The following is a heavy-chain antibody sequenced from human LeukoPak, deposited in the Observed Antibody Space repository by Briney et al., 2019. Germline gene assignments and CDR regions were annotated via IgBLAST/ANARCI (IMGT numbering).Heavy chain of an antibody. CDR1: GGTFSRYS. V-gene: IGHV1-69*05. CDR2: IIPIFGTA. Sequence: SVKVSCKASGGTFSRYSITWVRQAPGQGLEWMGRIIPIFGTANYAQKFQGRVTITTDESTSTAYMELSSLRSEDTAVYYCARGSLPIVVLPAALDDWGQGTLVTVSS. D-gene: IGHD2-2*01. CDR3: ARGSLPIVVLPAALDD. J-gene: IGHJ4*02.